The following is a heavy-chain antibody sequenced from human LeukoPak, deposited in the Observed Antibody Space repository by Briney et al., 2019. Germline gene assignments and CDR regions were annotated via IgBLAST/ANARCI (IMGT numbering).Heavy chain of an antibody. CDR3: YYAGY. CDR1: GFTFSSNE. CDR2: ISSSGSTI. J-gene: IGHJ4*02. D-gene: IGHD3-3*01. Sequence: GGSLRLSCAASGFTFSSNELNWVRQAPGKGLERVSYISSSGSTIYYADSVKGRFTISRDNAKNSLYLQMNSLRAEDTAIYYCYYAGYWGQGTLVTVSS. V-gene: IGHV3-48*03.